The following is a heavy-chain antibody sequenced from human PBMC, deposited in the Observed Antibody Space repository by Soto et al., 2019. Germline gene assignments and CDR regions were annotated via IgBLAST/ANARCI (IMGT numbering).Heavy chain of an antibody. J-gene: IGHJ6*02. CDR2: ISYDGSNK. V-gene: IGHV3-30-3*01. CDR1: GFTFSSYA. Sequence: PGGSLRLSCAASGFTFSSYAMHWVRQAPGKGLEWVAVISYDGSNKYYADSVKGRFTISRDNSKNTLYLQMNSLRAEDTAVYYCAREAILWFGEFYYYYGMDVWGQGTTVTVSS. CDR3: AREAILWFGEFYYYYGMDV. D-gene: IGHD3-10*01.